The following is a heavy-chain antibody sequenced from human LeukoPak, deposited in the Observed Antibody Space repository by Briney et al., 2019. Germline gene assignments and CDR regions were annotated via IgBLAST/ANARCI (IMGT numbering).Heavy chain of an antibody. CDR2: IYYSGST. J-gene: IGHJ4*02. D-gene: IGHD4-17*01. CDR3: ASSNGDYLDY. CDR1: GGSISSSSYY. Sequence: PSETLSLTCTVSGGSISSSSYYWGWIRQPPGKGLEWIGSIYYSGSTYYNPSLKSRVTISVDTSKNQFSLKLSSVTAADTAVYYCASSNGDYLDYWGQGTLVTVSS. V-gene: IGHV4-39*01.